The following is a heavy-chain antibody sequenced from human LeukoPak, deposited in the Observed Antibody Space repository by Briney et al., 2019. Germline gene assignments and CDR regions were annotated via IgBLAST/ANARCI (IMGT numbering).Heavy chain of an antibody. CDR1: GFTFRNYG. CDR3: AKENEHPYCRTTSYWPLGN. J-gene: IGHJ4*02. D-gene: IGHD2-2*01. V-gene: IGHV3-30*18. Sequence: GGSLRLSCAASGFTFRNYGMHWVRQAPGKGLEWVAVITYDGSKIYYADSVKGRFTISRDNSKNTLDLQMNSLRADDTAVYYCAKENEHPYCRTTSYWPLGNWGQGTLVSVSS. CDR2: ITYDGSKI.